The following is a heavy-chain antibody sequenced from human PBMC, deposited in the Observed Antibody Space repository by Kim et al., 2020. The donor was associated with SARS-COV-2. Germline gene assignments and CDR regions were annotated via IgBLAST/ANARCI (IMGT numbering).Heavy chain of an antibody. CDR2: IKQDGSEK. Sequence: GGSLRLSCAASGFTFSSYWMSWVRQAPGKGLEWVANIKQDGSEKYYVDSVKGRFTISRDNAKNSLYLQMNSLRAEDTAVYYCARVWGYDILTAYYFDYWGQGTLVTVSS. CDR3: ARVWGYDILTAYYFDY. J-gene: IGHJ4*02. CDR1: GFTFSSYW. V-gene: IGHV3-7*01. D-gene: IGHD3-9*01.